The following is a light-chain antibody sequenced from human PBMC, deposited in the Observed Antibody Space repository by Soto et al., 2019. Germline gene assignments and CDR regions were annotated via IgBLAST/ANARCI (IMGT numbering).Light chain of an antibody. CDR1: QSVSSSY. CDR2: DAS. Sequence: EIILTQSPATLSLSPGARPTLSCGASQSVSSSYVAWYQHRPGLAPRLLIHDASSRATGIPDRFSGTKSGTDFTLTIRRLEPEDAAVYYCQQYGSSPITFGQGTRLDIK. CDR3: QQYGSSPIT. V-gene: IGKV3D-20*01. J-gene: IGKJ5*01.